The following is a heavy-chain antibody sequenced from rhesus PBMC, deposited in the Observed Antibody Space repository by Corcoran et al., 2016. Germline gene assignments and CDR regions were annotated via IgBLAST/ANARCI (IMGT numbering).Heavy chain of an antibody. CDR3: ARLYYEDDYGYYSLFDY. CDR1: GGSFSGYY. Sequence: QVQLQESGPGLVKPSETLSLTCAVSGGSFSGYYWGWIRQPPGKVLEWIGSISGSSGSPDYNPSLKRRVTLSVETSKNQLSLKLRSVTAADTAVYYCARLYYEDDYGYYSLFDYWGQGVLVTVSS. V-gene: IGHV4-165*01. CDR2: ISGSSGSP. D-gene: IGHD3-9*01. J-gene: IGHJ4*01.